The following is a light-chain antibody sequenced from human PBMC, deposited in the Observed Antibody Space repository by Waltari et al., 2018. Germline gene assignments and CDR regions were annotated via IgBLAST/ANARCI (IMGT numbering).Light chain of an antibody. J-gene: IGKJ4*01. CDR1: QSVSSSY. CDR2: GAS. Sequence: EIVLTQSPGTLSLSPGERATLSCRARQSVSSSYLAWYQQKPGQAPRLLIYGASSRATGIPDRFSGSGSGTDFTLTISRLEPEDFAVYYCQQYGSSPRRTFGGGTKVEIK. V-gene: IGKV3-20*01. CDR3: QQYGSSPRRT.